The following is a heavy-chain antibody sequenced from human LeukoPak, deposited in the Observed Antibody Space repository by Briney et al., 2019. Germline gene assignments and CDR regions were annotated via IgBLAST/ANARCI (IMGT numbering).Heavy chain of an antibody. CDR3: TKDRPEAYFDY. Sequence: GGSLRLSCAASGFTFSSYSMNWVRQAPGKGLEWVSSISSSSNFLYYADSVKGRFTISRDNSKNTLYLQMNSLRAEDTAVYYCTKDRPEAYFDYWGQGTLVTVSS. CDR1: GFTFSSYS. J-gene: IGHJ4*02. CDR2: ISSSSNFL. D-gene: IGHD2-2*01. V-gene: IGHV3-21*01.